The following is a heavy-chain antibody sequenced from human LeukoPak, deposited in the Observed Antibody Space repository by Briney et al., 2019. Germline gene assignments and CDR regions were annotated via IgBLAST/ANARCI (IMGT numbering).Heavy chain of an antibody. CDR1: GGSISSSSYY. D-gene: IGHD6-13*01. CDR3: ARQVEEAAWSLGYFDL. CDR2: IYYSGST. V-gene: IGHV4-39*01. Sequence: SETLSLTCTVSGGSISSSSYYWGWIRQPPGKGLEWIGSIYYSGSTYYNPSLKSRVTISVDTSKNQFSLKLSSVTAADTAVYYCARQVEEAAWSLGYFDLWGRGTLVTVSS. J-gene: IGHJ2*01.